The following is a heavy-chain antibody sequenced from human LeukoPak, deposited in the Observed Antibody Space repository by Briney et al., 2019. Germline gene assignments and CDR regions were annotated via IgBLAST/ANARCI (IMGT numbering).Heavy chain of an antibody. CDR2: IDPSDSYT. CDR3: ARRSTPDFGRSPEDAFDI. Sequence: TLGESLRISCKGSGYSFTSYWISWVRQMPGKGLEWMGRIDPSDSYTSYSPSFQGQVTISIDKSISTAYMQWSSLKASDTAMYYCARRSTPDFGRSPEDAFDIWGQGTVVTVSS. J-gene: IGHJ3*02. V-gene: IGHV5-10-1*01. D-gene: IGHD3-3*01. CDR1: GYSFTSYW.